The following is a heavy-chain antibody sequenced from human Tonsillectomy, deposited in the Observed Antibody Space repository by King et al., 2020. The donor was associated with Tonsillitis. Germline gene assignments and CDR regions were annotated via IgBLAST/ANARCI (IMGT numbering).Heavy chain of an antibody. Sequence: VQLVQSGGGVVQPGRSLRLSCAASGFTFRYHAMHWVRQAPGKGLEWVAVKSYDGSNKYYADSVKGRFTISRDNSKNTLYLQMNSLRAEDTAVYYCARGLGEFAINYYYYGMDVWGQGTTVTVSS. D-gene: IGHD2-2*02. J-gene: IGHJ6*02. CDR1: GFTFRYHA. CDR3: ARGLGEFAINYYYYGMDV. V-gene: IGHV3-30-3*01. CDR2: KSYDGSNK.